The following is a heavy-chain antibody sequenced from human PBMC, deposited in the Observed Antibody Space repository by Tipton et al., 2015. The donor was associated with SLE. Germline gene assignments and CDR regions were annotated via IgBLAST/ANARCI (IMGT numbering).Heavy chain of an antibody. V-gene: IGHV4-59*06. CDR1: GVSIRTYY. Sequence: GLVKPSETLSLACTVSGVSIRTYYWSWIRQPPGKGLEWIGYIHHSGDTYYNLSLKSRLGISVDTSENQFSLRLNSVSAADTAVYYRARIYGWGNWYFDLWGRGPLVIVSS. D-gene: IGHD2/OR15-2a*01. J-gene: IGHJ2*01. CDR2: IHHSGDT. CDR3: ARIYGWGNWYFDL.